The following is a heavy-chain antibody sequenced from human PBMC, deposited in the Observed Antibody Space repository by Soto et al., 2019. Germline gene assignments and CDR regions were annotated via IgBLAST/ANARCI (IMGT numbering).Heavy chain of an antibody. CDR3: ARGGGYDFWSGYYPNYYYYGMDV. V-gene: IGHV1-8*01. J-gene: IGHJ6*02. CDR1: GYTFTSYD. Sequence: GASVEVSCKXSGYTFTSYDINWVRQATGQGLEWMGWMNPNSGNTGYAQKFQGRVTMTRNTSISTAYMELSSLRSEDTAVYYCARGGGYDFWSGYYPNYYYYGMDVWGQGTTVTVSS. D-gene: IGHD3-3*01. CDR2: MNPNSGNT.